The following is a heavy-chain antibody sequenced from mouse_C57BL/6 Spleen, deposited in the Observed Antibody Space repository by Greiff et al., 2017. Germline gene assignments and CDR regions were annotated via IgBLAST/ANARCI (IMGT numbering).Heavy chain of an antibody. CDR2: IYPGDGDT. J-gene: IGHJ4*01. Sequence: QVQLQQSGAELVKPGASVKISCKASGYAFSSYWMNWVKQRPGKGLEWIGQIYPGDGDTNYNGKFKGKATLTADKSSSTAYMQLSSLTSEDSAVYFCARELSYYGNYYAMDYWGQGTSVTVSS. D-gene: IGHD2-1*01. CDR3: ARELSYYGNYYAMDY. V-gene: IGHV1-80*01. CDR1: GYAFSSYW.